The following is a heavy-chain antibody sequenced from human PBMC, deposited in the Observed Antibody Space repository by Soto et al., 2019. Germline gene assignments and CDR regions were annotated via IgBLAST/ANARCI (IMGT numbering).Heavy chain of an antibody. D-gene: IGHD3-22*01. CDR1: GYTFTGYY. J-gene: IGHJ4*02. CDR3: ARGLYDSSGYYSGFDY. V-gene: IGHV1-2*02. CDR2: INPNSGGT. Sequence: ASVKVSCKASGYTFTGYYMHCVRQAPGQGFERLGWINPNSGGTNYAQKFQGRVTMTRDTSISTAYMELSRLRSDDTAVYYCARGLYDSSGYYSGFDYWGQGTLFTVSS.